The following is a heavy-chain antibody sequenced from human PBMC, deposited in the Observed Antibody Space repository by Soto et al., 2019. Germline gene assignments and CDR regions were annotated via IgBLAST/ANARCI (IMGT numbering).Heavy chain of an antibody. D-gene: IGHD1-1*01. CDR2: ISWNSGNI. V-gene: IGHV3-9*01. J-gene: IGHJ2*01. CDR1: GFTFDDYA. CDR3: AKGHTTAVFSYFDL. Sequence: EVRLVESGGGLVQPGRSLRLSCAASGFTFDDYAMNWVRQAPGKGLEWVSSISWNSGNIVYADSVKGRFTISRDNAKNSVYLQMNGLRAEDTAFYYCAKGHTTAVFSYFDLWGRGILVTVSS.